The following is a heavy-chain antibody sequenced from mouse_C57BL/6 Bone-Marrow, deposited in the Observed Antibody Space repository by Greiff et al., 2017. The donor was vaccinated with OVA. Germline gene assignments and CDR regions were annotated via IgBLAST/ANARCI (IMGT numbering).Heavy chain of an antibody. CDR1: GFTFSHYG. CDR3: ARRGTGGYYFDY. J-gene: IGHJ2*01. D-gene: IGHD3-3*01. Sequence: EVQGVESGGGLVQPGGSLKLSCAASGFTFSHYGMAWVRQAPRKGPEWVAFISNLAYSIYYADTVTGRFTISRENAKNTLYLEMSSLRSEDTAMYYCARRGTGGYYFDYWGQGTTLTVSS. CDR2: ISNLAYSI. V-gene: IGHV5-15*01.